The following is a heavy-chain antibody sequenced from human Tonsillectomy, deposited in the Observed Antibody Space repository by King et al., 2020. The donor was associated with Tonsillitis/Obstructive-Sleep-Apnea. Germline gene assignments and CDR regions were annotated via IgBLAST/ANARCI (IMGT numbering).Heavy chain of an antibody. CDR1: KFTFSSYA. J-gene: IGHJ3*02. V-gene: IGHV3-30*01. D-gene: IGHD2-8*02. CDR3: ARDGDIVVVEYATGSFDI. CDR2: ISYDGRDK. Sequence: VQLVESGGGVVQPGRSLRLSCAASKFTFSSYAMHWIRQAPGKGLEWVAVISYDGRDKYYADSVKSRFTISRDTSKNTLYLQMNSLRAEDTAVYYCARDGDIVVVEYATGSFDIWGQGTMVTVSS.